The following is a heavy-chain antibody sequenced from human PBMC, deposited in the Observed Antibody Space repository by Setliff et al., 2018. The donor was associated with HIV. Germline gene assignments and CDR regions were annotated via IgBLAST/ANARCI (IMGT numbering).Heavy chain of an antibody. CDR3: ARGEYNWHWPDAFAL. Sequence: ASVKVSCKAPGYSVATHGRSWVRQAPGEGREWRGWISAYTGNTNYAQKFHGRVSMTTDSSTSTGYMELTSLRSDDTAVYYCARGEYNWHWPDAFALWGPGT. D-gene: IGHD1-7*01. CDR2: ISAYTGNT. CDR1: GYSVATHG. J-gene: IGHJ3*01. V-gene: IGHV1-18*01.